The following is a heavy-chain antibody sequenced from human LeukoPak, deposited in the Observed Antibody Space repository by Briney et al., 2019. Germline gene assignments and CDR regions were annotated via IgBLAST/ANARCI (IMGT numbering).Heavy chain of an antibody. J-gene: IGHJ4*02. V-gene: IGHV4-4*02. CDR1: GGSISSSNW. CDR3: ARRVFSSSLYFDY. D-gene: IGHD6-13*01. Sequence: SGTLSLTCAVSGGSISSSNWWSWVRQPPGKGLEWIGGIYHSGSTNYNPSLKSRVTISVDKSKNQFSLKLSSVTAADTAVYYCARRVFSSSLYFDYWGQGTLVTVSS. CDR2: IYHSGST.